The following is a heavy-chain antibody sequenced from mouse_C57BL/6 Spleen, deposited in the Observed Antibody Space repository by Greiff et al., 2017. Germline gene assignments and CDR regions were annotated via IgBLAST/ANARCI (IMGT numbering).Heavy chain of an antibody. V-gene: IGHV1-61*01. CDR3: ARSGSSGYGDFDY. CDR1: GYTFTSYW. J-gene: IGHJ2*01. Sequence: QVQLQQPGAELVRPGSSVKLSCKASGYTFTSYWMDWVKQRPGQGLEWIGNIYPSDSETHYNQKFKDKATLTVDKSSSTAYMQLSSLTSEDSAVYYCARSGSSGYGDFDYWGQGTTLTVSS. CDR2: IYPSDSET. D-gene: IGHD3-2*02.